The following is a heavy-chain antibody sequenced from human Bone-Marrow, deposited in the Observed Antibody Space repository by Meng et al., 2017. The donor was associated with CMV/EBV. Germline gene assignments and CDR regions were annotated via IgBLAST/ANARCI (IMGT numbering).Heavy chain of an antibody. V-gene: IGHV3-7*01. CDR3: ARDPDGFDY. D-gene: IGHD2-8*01. CDR2: INPDGGGT. CDR1: GFTFSSYS. Sequence: GESLKISCAASGFTFSSYSMNWVRQAPGKGLEWVANINPDGGGTYHADSVKGRFTISRDNAKNLLVLQMNSLRDEDTALYYCARDPDGFDYWGQGTVVTASS. J-gene: IGHJ4*02.